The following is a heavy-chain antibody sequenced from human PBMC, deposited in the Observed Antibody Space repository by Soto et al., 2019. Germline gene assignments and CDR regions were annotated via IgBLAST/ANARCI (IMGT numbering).Heavy chain of an antibody. V-gene: IGHV3-30*18. J-gene: IGHJ6*02. CDR2: ISYDGSNK. CDR1: GFTFSSYG. D-gene: IGHD3-16*01. Sequence: PGGSLRLSCAASGFTFSSYGMHWVRQAPGKGLEWVAVISYDGSNKYYADSVKGRFTISRDNSKNTLYLKMNSLRAEDTAVYYCAKDGGFGGVGDYYYYGMDVWGQGTTVTVSS. CDR3: AKDGGFGGVGDYYYYGMDV.